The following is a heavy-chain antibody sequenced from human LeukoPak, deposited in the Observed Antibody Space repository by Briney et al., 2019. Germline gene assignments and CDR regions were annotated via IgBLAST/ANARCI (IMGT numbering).Heavy chain of an antibody. CDR2: ISGSSGST. CDR1: GFTCSGYG. CDR3: AKDIVVVTAIKVLNFDY. J-gene: IGHJ4*02. Sequence: GGSLRLYCAGSGFTCSGYGMIWVRQAPGKGLEWVSAISGSSGSTDYADYVKGRFTISRDNSKNTLYLQMNSLRGEGTAVYYCAKDIVVVTAIKVLNFDYWGQGNLVTVSS. V-gene: IGHV3-23*01. D-gene: IGHD2-21*02.